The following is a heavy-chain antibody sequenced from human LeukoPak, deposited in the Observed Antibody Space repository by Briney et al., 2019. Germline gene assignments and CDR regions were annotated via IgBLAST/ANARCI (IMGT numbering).Heavy chain of an antibody. CDR3: ARDREDSGGFTDF. Sequence: KPSETLSLTCTVSRGSVSSGTYYWSWIRQPPGKGLEWIGYVSYSGSTNYNPSLKGRVTISLDTSKNQFSLKVNSVTAADTAVYYCARDREDSGGFTDFWGQGTLVTVSS. J-gene: IGHJ4*02. CDR2: VSYSGST. CDR1: RGSVSSGTYY. V-gene: IGHV4-61*01. D-gene: IGHD3-22*01.